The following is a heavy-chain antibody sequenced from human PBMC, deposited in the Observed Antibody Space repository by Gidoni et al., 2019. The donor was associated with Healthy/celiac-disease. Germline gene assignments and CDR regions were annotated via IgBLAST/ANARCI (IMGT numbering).Heavy chain of an antibody. V-gene: IGHV1-69*02. CDR2: IIPILGIA. CDR1: AGTFSSYT. CDR3: ARGHRYDILTHDAFDI. Sequence: QVQLVQSGAEVKKPGSSVKVSCKASAGTFSSYTISWVRQAPGQGLEWMGRIIPILGIANYAQKFQGRVTITADKSTSTAYMELSSLRSEDTAVYYCARGHRYDILTHDAFDIWGQGTMVTVSS. J-gene: IGHJ3*02. D-gene: IGHD3-9*01.